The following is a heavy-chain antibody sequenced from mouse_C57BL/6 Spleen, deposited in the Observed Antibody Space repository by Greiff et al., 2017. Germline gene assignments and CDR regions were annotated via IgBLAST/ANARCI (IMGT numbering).Heavy chain of an antibody. CDR3: ARPESSYAMDY. J-gene: IGHJ4*01. CDR1: GFTFSSYG. Sequence: EVKLVESGGDLVKPGGSLKLSCAASGFTFSSYGMSWVRQTPDKRLEWVATISSGGSYTYYPDSVKGRFTISRDNAKNTLYLQMSSLKSEDTAMYYCARPESSYAMDYWGQGTSVTVSS. V-gene: IGHV5-6*01. CDR2: ISSGGSYT. D-gene: IGHD1-1*01.